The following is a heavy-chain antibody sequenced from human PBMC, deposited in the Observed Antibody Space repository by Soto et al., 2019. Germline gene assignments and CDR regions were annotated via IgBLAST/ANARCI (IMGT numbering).Heavy chain of an antibody. CDR3: ARVIPYYDFWSNYYYYYYGMDV. D-gene: IGHD3-3*01. CDR2: ISSSGSTI. CDR1: GFTFSSYE. Sequence: GGSLRLSCAASGFTFSSYEMNWVRQAPGKGLEWVSYISSSGSTIYYADSVRGRFTISRDNAKNSLYLQMNSLRAEDTAVYYCARVIPYYDFWSNYYYYYYGMDVWGQGTTVTVSS. J-gene: IGHJ6*02. V-gene: IGHV3-48*03.